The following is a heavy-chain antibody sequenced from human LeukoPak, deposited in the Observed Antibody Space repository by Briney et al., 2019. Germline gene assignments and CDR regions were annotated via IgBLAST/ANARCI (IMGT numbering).Heavy chain of an antibody. V-gene: IGHV1-24*01. D-gene: IGHD3-10*01. CDR1: GYTLTELS. CDR2: FDPEDGET. CDR3: ATGPFLHMVRGVVTGY. Sequence: GASVKVSCKVSGYTLTELSMHWVRQAPGKGLEWMGGFDPEDGETIYAQKFQGRVTMTEDTSTDTAYMELSSLRSEDTAVYYCATGPFLHMVRGVVTGYWGQGTLVTVSS. J-gene: IGHJ4*02.